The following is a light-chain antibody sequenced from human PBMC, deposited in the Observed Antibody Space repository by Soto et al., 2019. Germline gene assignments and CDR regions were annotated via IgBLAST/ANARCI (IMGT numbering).Light chain of an antibody. CDR3: RQYSIWRT. J-gene: IGKJ1*01. Sequence: EIVMTQSPATLSVSPGERATLSCRASQSVSSNLAWYQQKPGQAPRLLIYGASTRATGIPARFSGSGSGTEFTLTISSLQSEDFAVYYCRQYSIWRTFGQGTKVDIK. CDR2: GAS. V-gene: IGKV3-15*01. CDR1: QSVSSN.